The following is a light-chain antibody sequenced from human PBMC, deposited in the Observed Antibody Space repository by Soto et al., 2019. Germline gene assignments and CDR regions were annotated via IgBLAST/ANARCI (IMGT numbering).Light chain of an antibody. V-gene: IGKV1-5*01. Sequence: DIQMTQSPSTLSSSVGDSVIITCRASQSITTWLAWYQQKPGKAPKLLISDASSLETGVPSRFSGTGSGTEFTLAINSLQPDDFATYYCQQYHRSSITFGQGTRLEIK. CDR1: QSITTW. CDR3: QQYHRSSIT. J-gene: IGKJ5*01. CDR2: DAS.